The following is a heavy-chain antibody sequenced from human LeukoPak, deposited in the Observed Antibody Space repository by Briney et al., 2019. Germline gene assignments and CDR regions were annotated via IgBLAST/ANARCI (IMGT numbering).Heavy chain of an antibody. CDR1: GFIFSDNY. Sequence: GGSLRLPCAASGFIFSDNYMSWVRQAPGKGLEWVSIIYSGGTTYYADSVKGRFSISRDNSKNTIYLQMNSLRAEDTAVYYCVRGHTTATYYFDYWGQGTLVTVSS. J-gene: IGHJ4*02. D-gene: IGHD1-1*01. V-gene: IGHV3-53*01. CDR2: IYSGGTT. CDR3: VRGHTTATYYFDY.